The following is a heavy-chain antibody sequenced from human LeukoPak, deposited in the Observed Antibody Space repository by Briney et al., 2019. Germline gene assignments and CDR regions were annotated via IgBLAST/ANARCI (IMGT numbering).Heavy chain of an antibody. V-gene: IGHV3-30*18. CDR1: GFIFSNYG. Sequence: GGSLRLSCAASGFIFSNYGMHWVRQAPGKGLEWVAVISYNGNNKYYADSVKGRFTISRDNSKNTLFLQMDSLRPEDTALYYCAKRGFSSRSQYLDFWGQGTLVTVSS. CDR2: ISYNGNNK. CDR3: AKRGFSSRSQYLDF. J-gene: IGHJ4*02. D-gene: IGHD6-13*01.